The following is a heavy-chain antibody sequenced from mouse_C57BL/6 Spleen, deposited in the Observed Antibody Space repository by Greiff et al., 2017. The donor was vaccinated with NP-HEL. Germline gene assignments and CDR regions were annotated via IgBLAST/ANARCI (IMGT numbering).Heavy chain of an antibody. CDR1: GYTFTSYW. D-gene: IGHD1-1*01. CDR3: ARRGNYYGSSPYAMDY. J-gene: IGHJ4*01. V-gene: IGHV1-61*01. CDR2: IYPSDSET. Sequence: QVQLQQPGAELVRPGSSVKLSCKASGYTFTSYWMDWVKQRPGQGLEWIGNIYPSDSETHYNQKFKDKATLTVDKSSSTAYMQLSSLTSEDSAVYYCARRGNYYGSSPYAMDYWGQGTSVTVSS.